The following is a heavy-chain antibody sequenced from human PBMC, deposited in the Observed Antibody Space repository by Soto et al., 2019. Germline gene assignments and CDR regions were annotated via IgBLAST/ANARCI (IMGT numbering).Heavy chain of an antibody. Sequence: ASVKVSCKASGGSFSTYAINWLRQAPGQGLEWMGGIIPLFGTENYAQKFQGRVTITADASTRTAYMELSSLRSEDTAVYYCAKDRRADWESYYYYAMDVWGQGTTVTVS. CDR3: AKDRRADWESYYYYAMDV. CDR2: IIPLFGTE. D-gene: IGHD1-26*01. J-gene: IGHJ6*02. V-gene: IGHV1-69*13. CDR1: GGSFSTYA.